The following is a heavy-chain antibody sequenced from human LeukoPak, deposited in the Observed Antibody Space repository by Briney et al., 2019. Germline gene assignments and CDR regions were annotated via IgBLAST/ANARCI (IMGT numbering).Heavy chain of an antibody. Sequence: GGSLRLSCAASRFTFSDYGMHWVRQAPGKGLEWVAAIWYDGSHENNADSVKGRFTISRDNSKNTLYLQMNSLRAEDTAVFHCARGKLGDSGNHYTYFDLWGQGTLVTVPS. CDR3: ARGKLGDSGNHYTYFDL. J-gene: IGHJ4*02. CDR2: IWYDGSHE. V-gene: IGHV3-33*01. CDR1: RFTFSDYG. D-gene: IGHD3-10*01.